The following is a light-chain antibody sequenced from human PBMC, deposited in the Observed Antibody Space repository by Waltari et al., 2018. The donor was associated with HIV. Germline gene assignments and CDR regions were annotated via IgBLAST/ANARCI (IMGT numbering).Light chain of an antibody. CDR3: QQYYSTPYT. CDR2: WAS. J-gene: IGKJ2*01. V-gene: IGKV4-1*01. CDR1: QSLLYSSSNKNS. Sequence: DIVMTQSPDSLAVSLGERATIHCKSSQSLLYSSSNKNSLAWYQHKPGQPPELLIYWASTRESVVPDRFSGSGSGTDFTLTISSLQAEDGAVYYCQQYYSTPYTFGLGTKLEIK.